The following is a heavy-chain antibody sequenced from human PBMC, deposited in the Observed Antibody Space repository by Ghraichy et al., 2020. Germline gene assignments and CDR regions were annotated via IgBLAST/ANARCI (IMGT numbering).Heavy chain of an antibody. CDR1: GVSFTDYY. Sequence: SQTLSLTCAVNGVSFTDYYWNWIRQTPEKGLEWIGEINHSGTTNYNPSLKSRVRLSVETSKMQFSLKLNSVTAEDTAVYFCARGGVWALESWGQGTMVTVSS. CDR3: ARGGVWALES. CDR2: INHSGTT. V-gene: IGHV4-34*01. D-gene: IGHD3-10*01. J-gene: IGHJ3*01.